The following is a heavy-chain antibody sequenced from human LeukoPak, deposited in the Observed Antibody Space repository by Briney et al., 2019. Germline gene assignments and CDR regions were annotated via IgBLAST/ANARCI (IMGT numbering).Heavy chain of an antibody. CDR2: ISAYNGNT. D-gene: IGHD2-15*01. V-gene: IGHV1-18*01. CDR3: AREFTPTPPGYCSGGSCYKSKTNYYYYGMDV. J-gene: IGHJ6*02. CDR1: GYTFTSYG. Sequence: SVKVSCKASGYTFTSYGISWVRQAPGQGLEWMGWISAYNGNTNYAQKLQGRVTMTTDTSTSTAYMELRSLRSDDTAVYYCAREFTPTPPGYCSGGSCYKSKTNYYYYGMDVWGQGTTVTVSS.